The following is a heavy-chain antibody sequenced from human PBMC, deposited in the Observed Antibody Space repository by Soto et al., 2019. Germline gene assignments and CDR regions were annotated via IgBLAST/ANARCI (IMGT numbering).Heavy chain of an antibody. D-gene: IGHD3-10*01. CDR3: GRFFSFWVRRTYGMDV. V-gene: IGHV3-66*01. Sequence: PGGSLRLSCAASGFTVSSNYMSWVRQAPGKGLEWVSVIYSGGSTYYADSVKGRFTISRDNSKNTLYLQMSSLRAEDTAVYYCGRFFSFWVRRTYGMDVCGQGTTVTVSS. CDR2: IYSGGST. J-gene: IGHJ6*02. CDR1: GFTVSSNY.